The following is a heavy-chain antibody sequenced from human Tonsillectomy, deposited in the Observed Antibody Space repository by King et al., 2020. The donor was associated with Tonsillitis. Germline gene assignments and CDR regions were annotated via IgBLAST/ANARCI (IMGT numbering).Heavy chain of an antibody. Sequence: VQLVQSGAEVKKPGSSVKVSCKASGGTFSNYAISWVRQAPGQGLEWMGGILPLFDTPNYAQKFQRRVTVTADKSTRTAYMELSRLRFEDTAVYYCARASAYGDYPRFDYWGQGTLVTVSS. CDR3: ARASAYGDYPRFDY. J-gene: IGHJ4*02. CDR2: ILPLFDTP. V-gene: IGHV1-69*06. D-gene: IGHD4-17*01. CDR1: GGTFSNYA.